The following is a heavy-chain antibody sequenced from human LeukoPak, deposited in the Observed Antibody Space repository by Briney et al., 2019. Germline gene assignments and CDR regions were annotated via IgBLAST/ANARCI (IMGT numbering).Heavy chain of an antibody. CDR3: ARGNDGSGSPSYYFYYMDV. CDR1: GGTFSGYT. D-gene: IGHD3-10*01. Sequence: SVKVSCKASGGTFSGYTISWVRQAPGQGLEWMGGIIPIFGTANYAQKFQGRVTITADESTSTAYMELSSLRSEDTAVYYCARGNDGSGSPSYYFYYMDVWGKGATVTISS. CDR2: IIPIFGTA. J-gene: IGHJ6*03. V-gene: IGHV1-69*13.